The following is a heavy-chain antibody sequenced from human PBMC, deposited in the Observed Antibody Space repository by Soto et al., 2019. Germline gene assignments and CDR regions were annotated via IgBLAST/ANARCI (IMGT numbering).Heavy chain of an antibody. D-gene: IGHD2-8*01. CDR2: INHTGGA. CDR1: GGSFSGYY. V-gene: IGHV4-34*02. J-gene: IGHJ5*02. Sequence: QVQLQQWGAGLVKPSETLSLTCAVSGGSFSGYYWNWIRQPPGKGLEWVGEINHTGGANYNPSLKSRLIISMETSKKQFYLRLSSVTAADTAVYYCARYPAYCTDGKSCPPGPWGQGTLVTVSS. CDR3: ARYPAYCTDGKSCPPGP.